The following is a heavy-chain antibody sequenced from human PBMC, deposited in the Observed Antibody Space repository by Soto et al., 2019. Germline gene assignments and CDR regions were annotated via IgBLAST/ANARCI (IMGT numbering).Heavy chain of an antibody. CDR2: ISSSSSTI. D-gene: IGHD6-13*01. CDR1: GFTFSSYS. CDR3: ARDSDRIAAAGTGDY. V-gene: IGHV3-48*01. J-gene: IGHJ4*02. Sequence: PGGSLRLSCAASGFTFSSYSMNWVRQAPGKGLEWVSYISSSSSTIYYADSVKGRFTISRDNAKNSLYLQMNSLRAEDTAVYYCARDSDRIAAAGTGDYWGQGTLVTSPQ.